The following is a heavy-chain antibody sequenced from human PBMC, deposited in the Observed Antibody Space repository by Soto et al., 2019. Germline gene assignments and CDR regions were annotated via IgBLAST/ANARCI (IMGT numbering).Heavy chain of an antibody. CDR3: ARGIPRGYRYGSYYFDY. CDR1: GFTVSSNY. Sequence: PGGSLRLSCAASGFTVSSNYMTWVRQAPGKGLEWVSVIYSGGRTYYADSVKGRFTISRDNSKNTLYLQMNSLRAEDTAVYYCARGIPRGYRYGSYYFDYWGQGTLVTVSS. D-gene: IGHD5-18*01. J-gene: IGHJ4*02. CDR2: IYSGGRT. V-gene: IGHV3-53*01.